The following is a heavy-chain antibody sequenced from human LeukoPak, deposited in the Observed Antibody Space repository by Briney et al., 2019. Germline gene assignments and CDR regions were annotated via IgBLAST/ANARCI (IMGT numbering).Heavy chain of an antibody. V-gene: IGHV1-46*01. D-gene: IGHD6-19*01. J-gene: IGHJ4*02. CDR1: GYTLTSYY. CDR2: INPNGGST. Sequence: ASVTVSCKASGYTLTSYYIHWVRQAPRQGLEWIGLINPNGGSTSYSQNFQGRVTMSRDMSTSTIYVELSSLRSEDTAVYYCVRGSRSSGWDLRAMGDYFDFWGQGTLVTVSS. CDR3: VRGSRSSGWDLRAMGDYFDF.